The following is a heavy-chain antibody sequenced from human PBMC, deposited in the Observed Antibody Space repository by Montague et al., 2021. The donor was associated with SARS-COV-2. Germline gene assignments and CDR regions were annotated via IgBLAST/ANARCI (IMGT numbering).Heavy chain of an antibody. Sequence: TLSLTCTVSGVSISSGDYSWNWIRQSPGKGPEWIGFTYESGSTLYNPSLKSRITISVDRSKNQFSLRLNSVTAADTAVYYCARKIIANAFDVWGHGTTVTVSS. V-gene: IGHV4-30-2*06. J-gene: IGHJ3*01. D-gene: IGHD2/OR15-2a*01. CDR3: ARKIIANAFDV. CDR1: GVSISSGDYS. CDR2: TYESGST.